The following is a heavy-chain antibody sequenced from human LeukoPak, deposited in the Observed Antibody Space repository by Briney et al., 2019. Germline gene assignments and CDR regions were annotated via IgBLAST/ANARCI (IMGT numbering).Heavy chain of an antibody. D-gene: IGHD4-17*01. V-gene: IGHV3-30*18. J-gene: IGHJ4*02. Sequence: TGGSLRLSCAAPGFTFSSYGMHWVRQAPGKGLEWVAVISYDGSNKYYADSVKGRFTISRDNSKNTLYLQMNSLRAEDTAVYYCAKGERMTTVTKNYFDYWGQGTLVTVSS. CDR3: AKGERMTTVTKNYFDY. CDR1: GFTFSSYG. CDR2: ISYDGSNK.